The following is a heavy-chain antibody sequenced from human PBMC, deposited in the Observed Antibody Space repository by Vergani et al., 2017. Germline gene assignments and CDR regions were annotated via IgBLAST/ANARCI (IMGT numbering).Heavy chain of an antibody. J-gene: IGHJ6*02. CDR2: ISGSGGNT. Sequence: EVELVESGGGLVQPGGSLRLSCGASGFTFSSYAMTWVRQAPGKGLEWVSAISGSGGNTFYTDSVEGRFTLSRDNSKDTLYLQMNSLRVEDTAIYYCAKARDPNCKGGNCYSYYYGLDLWGQGTTVTVSS. CDR1: GFTFSSYA. V-gene: IGHV3-23*04. D-gene: IGHD2-15*01. CDR3: AKARDPNCKGGNCYSYYYGLDL.